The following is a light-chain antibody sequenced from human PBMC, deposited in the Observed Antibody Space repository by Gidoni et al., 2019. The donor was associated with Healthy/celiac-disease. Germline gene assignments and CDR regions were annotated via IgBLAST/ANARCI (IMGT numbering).Light chain of an antibody. CDR1: QGISSA. Sequence: AIQLTQSPSYLSASVGDRGTITCRASQGISSALAWYQQKQGKAPKLLIYDASSLESGVPSRFSGSGSGTDFTLTISSLQPEDFATYYCQQFNSYPITFGQGTRLEIK. CDR2: DAS. V-gene: IGKV1-13*02. J-gene: IGKJ5*01. CDR3: QQFNSYPIT.